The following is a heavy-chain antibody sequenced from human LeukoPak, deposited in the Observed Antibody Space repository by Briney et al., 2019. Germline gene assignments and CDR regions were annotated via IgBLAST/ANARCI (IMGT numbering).Heavy chain of an antibody. CDR2: ISTSSTTI. V-gene: IGHV3-48*02. CDR3: ARDKGPEGTTWYYFDY. CDR1: GFTFKHYS. Sequence: PGGSLRLSCAASGFTFKHYSMNWVRQTPGKGLEWVSYISTSSTTIYYSDSVKGRFTISRDDAENSLFLQINSLRDEDTAIYYCARDKGPEGTTWYYFDYWGQGTQVTVSS. D-gene: IGHD1-14*01. J-gene: IGHJ4*02.